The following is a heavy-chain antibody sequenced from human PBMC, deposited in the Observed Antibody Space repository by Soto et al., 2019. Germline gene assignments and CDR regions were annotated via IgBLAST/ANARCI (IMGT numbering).Heavy chain of an antibody. V-gene: IGHV5-51*03. Sequence: EVQLVQSGAEVKKPGESLKISCKGSGYSFTIYWIGWVRQMPGKGLECMGIIYPGDSDTRYSPSFQGQVTISADKSISTAYLQWSSLQASDTAMYYCARAMVRGKNYYGMDVWGQGTTVTVSS. CDR2: IYPGDSDT. CDR3: ARAMVRGKNYYGMDV. J-gene: IGHJ6*02. CDR1: GYSFTIYW. D-gene: IGHD3-10*01.